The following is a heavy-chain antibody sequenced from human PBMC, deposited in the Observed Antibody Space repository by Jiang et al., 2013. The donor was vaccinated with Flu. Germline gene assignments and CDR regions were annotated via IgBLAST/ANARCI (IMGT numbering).Heavy chain of an antibody. D-gene: IGHD3-9*01. CDR1: GFTFSSYS. V-gene: IGHV3-21*01. CDR2: ISSSSSYI. J-gene: IGHJ4*02. CDR3: ARAPADILTGYCDY. Sequence: ESGGGLVKPGGSLRLSCAASGFTFSSYSMNWVRQAPGKGLEWVSSISSSSSYIYYADSVKGRFTISRDNAKNSLYLQMNSLRAEDTAVYYCARAPADILTGYCDYWGQGTLVTVSP.